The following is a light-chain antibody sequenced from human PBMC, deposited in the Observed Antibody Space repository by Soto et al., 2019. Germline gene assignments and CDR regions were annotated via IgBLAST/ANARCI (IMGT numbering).Light chain of an antibody. CDR1: QGISSA. CDR2: DAS. V-gene: IGKV1D-13*01. Sequence: AIQWTQSPSSLSASVGDRVTITRRASQGISSALAWYQQKPGKAPKLLIYDASSLESGVPSRFSGSGSGTDFTLTISSLXPEDFATYYCQQFNNYPALTFGGGTKVDTK. CDR3: QQFNNYPALT. J-gene: IGKJ4*01.